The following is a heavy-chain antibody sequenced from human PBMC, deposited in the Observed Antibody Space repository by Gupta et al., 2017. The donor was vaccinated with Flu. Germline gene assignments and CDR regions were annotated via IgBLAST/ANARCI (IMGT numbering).Heavy chain of an antibody. CDR3: AKGFNDFWSGSTDGGMDV. J-gene: IGHJ6*02. CDR2: ISGSGGST. V-gene: IGHV3-23*01. D-gene: IGHD3-3*01. Sequence: VQLLESGGGLVQPGGSLRLSCAASGFTFSSYAMSWVRQAPGKGLEWVSAISGSGGSTYYADSVKGRFTISRDNSKNTLYLQMNSLRAEDTAVYYCAKGFNDFWSGSTDGGMDVWGQGTTVTVSS. CDR1: GFTFSSYA.